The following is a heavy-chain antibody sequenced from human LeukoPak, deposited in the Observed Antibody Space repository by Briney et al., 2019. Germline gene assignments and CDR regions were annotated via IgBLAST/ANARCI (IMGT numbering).Heavy chain of an antibody. J-gene: IGHJ4*02. CDR2: MSPNSGDT. CDR3: VRTPPNWGFDY. V-gene: IGHV1-8*02. D-gene: IGHD7-27*01. Sequence: GASVKVSCKASGYTFTSYGISWVRQAPGQGLEWMGWMSPNSGDTGYAQKFQGRVTTTSDSSISTAYTELSSLRSEDTAIYYCVRTPPNWGFDYWGQGTLVTVSS. CDR1: GYTFTSYG.